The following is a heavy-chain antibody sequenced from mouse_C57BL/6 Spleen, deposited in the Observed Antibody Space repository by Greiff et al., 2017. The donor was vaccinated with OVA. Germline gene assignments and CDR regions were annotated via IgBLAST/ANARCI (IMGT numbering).Heavy chain of an antibody. CDR2: IHPNSGST. CDR3: AAGGSNYRYFDV. J-gene: IGHJ1*03. Sequence: VQLQQPGAELVKPGASVKLSCKASGYTFTSYWMHWVKQRPGQGLEWIGMIHPNSGSTNYNEKFKSKATLTVDKSSSTAYMQLSSLTSEDSAVYYCAAGGSNYRYFDVWGTGTTVTVSS. CDR1: GYTFTSYW. D-gene: IGHD2-5*01. V-gene: IGHV1-64*01.